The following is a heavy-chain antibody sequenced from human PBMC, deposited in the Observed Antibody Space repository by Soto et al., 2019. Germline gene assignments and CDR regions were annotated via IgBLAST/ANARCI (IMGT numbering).Heavy chain of an antibody. CDR3: ARGGSGSYFWYFDL. J-gene: IGHJ2*01. Sequence: PWGSLRLSCADSGFTFIRYEMNCFGHAPGKGLEWVSYISSSSSTLYYADSVKGRFTISRDNAKNSLYLQMNSLRAEDTAVYYCARGGSGSYFWYFDLWGRGTLVTVSS. CDR2: ISSSSSTL. CDR1: GFTFIRYE. D-gene: IGHD1-26*01. V-gene: IGHV3-48*03.